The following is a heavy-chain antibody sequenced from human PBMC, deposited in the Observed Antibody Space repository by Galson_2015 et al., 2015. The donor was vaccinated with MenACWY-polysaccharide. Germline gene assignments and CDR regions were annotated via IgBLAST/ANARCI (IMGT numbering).Heavy chain of an antibody. D-gene: IGHD5-18*01. Sequence: SLRLSCAASGFTFGNHWMHWVRHAPGEGRGWGSRVYRDAAVIKYADSVKGRFTISRDNAKNTLYLEMHSLRAEDTAVYFCARDRVDAVVIYDHTMFDSWGQGVLVTVSS. V-gene: IGHV3-74*01. J-gene: IGHJ4*02. CDR2: VYRDAAVI. CDR1: GFTFGNHW. CDR3: ARDRVDAVVIYDHTMFDS.